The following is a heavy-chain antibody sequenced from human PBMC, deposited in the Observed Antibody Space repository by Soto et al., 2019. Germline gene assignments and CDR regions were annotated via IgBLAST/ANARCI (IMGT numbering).Heavy chain of an antibody. J-gene: IGHJ5*02. Sequence: EVQLLESGGGLVQPGGSLRLSCAASGFTFSSYAMSWVRQAPGKGLEWVSAISGSGGSTYYADSVKGRFTISRDNSKNTLYLQMNSLRAEDTAVYYCAKVKAPFSVLNNWFDPWGQGTLVTVSS. D-gene: IGHD3-3*02. CDR3: AKVKAPFSVLNNWFDP. CDR1: GFTFSSYA. CDR2: ISGSGGST. V-gene: IGHV3-23*01.